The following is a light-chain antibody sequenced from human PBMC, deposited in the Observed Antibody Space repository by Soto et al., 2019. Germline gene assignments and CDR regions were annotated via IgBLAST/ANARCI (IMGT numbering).Light chain of an antibody. CDR2: GSS. CDR1: QSVSSSN. Sequence: VLTQSPGTLSLSPGERATLSCRASQSVSSSNLAWYQKKSGQAPRVLIYGSSTRATGIPDRFSGSGSGTDFTLSTSRLDPESFAVYYCQQYDNSPYTFGQGTNLEIK. J-gene: IGKJ2*01. V-gene: IGKV3-20*01. CDR3: QQYDNSPYT.